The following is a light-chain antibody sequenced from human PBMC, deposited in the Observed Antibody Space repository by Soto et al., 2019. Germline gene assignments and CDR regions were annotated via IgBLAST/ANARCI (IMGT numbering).Light chain of an antibody. CDR2: EVS. Sequence: QSALTQPASVSGSPGQTITISCTGTNSDIGTYNFVSWYQQFPGKAPKLMTYEVSNRPSGVSTRFSGSKSGNVASLTISGLQAADEAFYYCSSYTTTNSLLLFGGGTQLTVL. V-gene: IGLV2-14*01. CDR3: SSYTTTNSLLL. CDR1: NSDIGTYNF. J-gene: IGLJ2*01.